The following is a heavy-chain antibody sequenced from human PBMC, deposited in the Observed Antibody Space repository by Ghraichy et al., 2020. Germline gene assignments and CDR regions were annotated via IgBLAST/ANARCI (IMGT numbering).Heavy chain of an antibody. V-gene: IGHV3-23*01. D-gene: IGHD2-2*01. CDR2: IGGSGGGT. J-gene: IGHJ4*02. CDR1: GFTFSNFA. Sequence: GGSLRLSCAASGFTFSNFAMTWVRQAPGKGLEWVSSIGGSGGGTFFADSVQGRFTISRDDSKNTVYLQMNSLRAEDTAIYYCAILHHYAGWGQGTLVTVSS. CDR3: AILHHYAG.